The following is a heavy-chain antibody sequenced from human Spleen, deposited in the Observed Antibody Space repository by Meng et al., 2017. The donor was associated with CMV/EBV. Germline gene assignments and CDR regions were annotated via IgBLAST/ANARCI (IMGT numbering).Heavy chain of an antibody. Sequence: SETLSLTCAVYGGSFSGYYWSWIRQPPGKGLEWIGEINGSGSTSNNPSLESRVTISLDTAKNQCSLKLTSVTAADTAVYYCAREENCGGDCYSDYWGQGTLVTVSS. CDR1: GGSFSGYY. CDR3: AREENCGGDCYSDY. CDR2: INGSGST. J-gene: IGHJ4*02. D-gene: IGHD2-21*01. V-gene: IGHV4-34*01.